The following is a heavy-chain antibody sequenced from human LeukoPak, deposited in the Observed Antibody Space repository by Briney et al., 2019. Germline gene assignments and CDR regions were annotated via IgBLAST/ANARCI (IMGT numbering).Heavy chain of an antibody. CDR2: IYHSGST. Sequence: SETLSLTCAVSGGSISSSNWWSWVRQPPGKGLEWIGEIYHSGSTNYNPSLKSRVTISVDKSKNQFSLKLSSVTAADTAVYYCARDRAYDSSGYYSVHAFDIWGQGTMVTVSS. CDR1: GGSISSSNW. J-gene: IGHJ3*02. CDR3: ARDRAYDSSGYYSVHAFDI. V-gene: IGHV4-4*02. D-gene: IGHD3-22*01.